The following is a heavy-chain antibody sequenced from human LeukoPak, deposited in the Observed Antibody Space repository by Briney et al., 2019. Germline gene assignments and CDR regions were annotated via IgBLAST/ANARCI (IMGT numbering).Heavy chain of an antibody. CDR1: GYTFTDYY. D-gene: IGHD6-19*01. CDR2: INPDSGGT. Sequence: ASVKVSCKASGYTFTDYYMHWVRQAPGQGFEWMGWINPDSGGTNYAQKLQGRVTMTTDTSTSTAYMELRSLRSDDTAVYYCARVGPGYSSGWYGFRDWFDPWGQGTLVTVSS. J-gene: IGHJ5*02. V-gene: IGHV1-2*02. CDR3: ARVGPGYSSGWYGFRDWFDP.